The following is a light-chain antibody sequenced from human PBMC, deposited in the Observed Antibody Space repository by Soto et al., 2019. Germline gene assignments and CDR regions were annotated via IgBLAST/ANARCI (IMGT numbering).Light chain of an antibody. J-gene: IGKJ1*01. Sequence: DIQMTQSPSSLSASVGDRVTITCRASQSISSYLNWYQQKQGKAPKXLIYAASSLQSGVPSRFSGSGSGTDLTITISSLQPEDCETYYCQQRYSTPPTFGQGTKVDIK. V-gene: IGKV1-39*01. CDR1: QSISSY. CDR2: AAS. CDR3: QQRYSTPPT.